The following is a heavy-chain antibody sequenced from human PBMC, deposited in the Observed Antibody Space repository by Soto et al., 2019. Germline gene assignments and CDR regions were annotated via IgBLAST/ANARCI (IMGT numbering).Heavy chain of an antibody. Sequence: GGSLRLSCAASGFSFSDHYMDWVRQAPGKGLEWVARTRNKANRYTTEYAASVKGRFTISRDDSKNSLYLQMSSLQTEDTAVYYCGIVGDYNFRSGPDYWGQGTLVPVSS. CDR3: GIVGDYNFRSGPDY. V-gene: IGHV3-72*01. CDR2: TRNKANRYTT. D-gene: IGHD3-3*01. CDR1: GFSFSDHY. J-gene: IGHJ4*02.